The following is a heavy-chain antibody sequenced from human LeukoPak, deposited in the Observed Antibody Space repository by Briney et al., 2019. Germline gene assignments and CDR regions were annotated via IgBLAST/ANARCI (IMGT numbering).Heavy chain of an antibody. J-gene: IGHJ6*02. Sequence: GASVKVSCKASGYTFTSYGISWVRQAPGQGLEWMGWISAYNGNTNYAQKLQGRVTMTTDTSTSTACMELRSLRSDDTAVYYCARDEHIVVVPAAPDYGMDVWGQGTTVTVSS. CDR2: ISAYNGNT. D-gene: IGHD2-2*01. V-gene: IGHV1-18*01. CDR3: ARDEHIVVVPAAPDYGMDV. CDR1: GYTFTSYG.